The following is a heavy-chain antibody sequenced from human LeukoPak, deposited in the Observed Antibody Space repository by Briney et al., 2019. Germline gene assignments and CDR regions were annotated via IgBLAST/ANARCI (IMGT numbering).Heavy chain of an antibody. V-gene: IGHV3-21*01. D-gene: IGHD5-12*01. CDR1: GFTFSSYS. Sequence: PGGSLRLSCAASGFTFSSYSMNWVRQAPGKGLEWVSSISSSSSYMYYADSVKGRFTISRDNAKNSLYLQMNSLRAEDTAVYYCARDRRGYSGYDTFDYWGQGTLVTVSS. CDR2: ISSSSSYM. CDR3: ARDRRGYSGYDTFDY. J-gene: IGHJ4*02.